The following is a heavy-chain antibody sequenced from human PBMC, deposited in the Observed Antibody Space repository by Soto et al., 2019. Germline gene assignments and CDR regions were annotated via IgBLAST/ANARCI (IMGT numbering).Heavy chain of an antibody. Sequence: SLRLSCAASGFTFSSYWMSWVRQAPGKGLEWVANIKQDGSEKYYVDSVKGRFTISRDNAKNSLYLQMNSLRAEDTAVYYCARDRGKRIQLWLPYDYWGQGTLVTVSS. CDR1: GFTFSSYW. V-gene: IGHV3-7*03. J-gene: IGHJ4*02. CDR3: ARDRGKRIQLWLPYDY. D-gene: IGHD5-18*01. CDR2: IKQDGSEK.